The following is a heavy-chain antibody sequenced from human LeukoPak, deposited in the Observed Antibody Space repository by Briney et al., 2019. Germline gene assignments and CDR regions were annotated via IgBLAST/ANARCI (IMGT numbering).Heavy chain of an antibody. V-gene: IGHV3-74*01. CDR3: AREYNSGPKQTDAFDI. J-gene: IGHJ3*02. CDR2: ISGDEIWT. CDR1: GFTLSNHW. D-gene: IGHD3-22*01. Sequence: GGSLRLSCAASGFTLSNHWMHWVRQVPGKGLVWVSRISGDEIWTSYADSVKGRFIISRDNAKDTLYLQMNSLRTEDTAVYYCAREYNSGPKQTDAFDIWGQGTMVSVSS.